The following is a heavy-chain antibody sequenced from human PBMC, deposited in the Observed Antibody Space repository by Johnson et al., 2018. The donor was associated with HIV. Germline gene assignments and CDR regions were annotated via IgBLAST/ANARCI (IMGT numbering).Heavy chain of an antibody. CDR1: VFTVSSYF. CDR3: ARACRDGYTCDAFDI. Sequence: VQLVESGGGLVQPGGSLRLSCAASVFTVSSYFMNWVRQAPGKGLEWVSVIYSGGSTYSADSVRGRFTISRDNSKNTLYLQMNSLRAEDTAVYYCARACRDGYTCDAFDIWGQGTMVTVSS. J-gene: IGHJ3*02. D-gene: IGHD5-24*01. V-gene: IGHV3-66*01. CDR2: IYSGGST.